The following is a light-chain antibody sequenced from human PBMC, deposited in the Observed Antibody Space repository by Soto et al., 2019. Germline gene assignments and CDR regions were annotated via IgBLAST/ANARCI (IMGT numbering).Light chain of an antibody. CDR1: QSVSNSY. Sequence: EIVLTQSPGTLSLSPGARATLSCRASQSVSNSYLAWYQQKPGQAPRLLIHGASRRATGIPDRFSGSGSGTDFTLTISSLEPEDSAVYYCQQYGSSLPLTFGGGSKVEIK. CDR2: GAS. V-gene: IGKV3-20*01. CDR3: QQYGSSLPLT. J-gene: IGKJ4*01.